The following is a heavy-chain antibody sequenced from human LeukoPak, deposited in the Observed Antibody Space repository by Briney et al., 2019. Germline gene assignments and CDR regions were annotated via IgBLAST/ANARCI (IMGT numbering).Heavy chain of an antibody. CDR3: ATGSSSWNYFDY. CDR1: GGSIRSSSYY. J-gene: IGHJ4*02. V-gene: IGHV4-39*01. Sequence: SETLSLTCTVSGGSIRSSSYYWGWIRQPPGKGLEWIGSIYYSGSTYYNPSLKSRVTISVDTSKNQFSLKLSSVTAADTAVYYCATGSSSWNYFDYWGQGTLVTVSS. D-gene: IGHD6-13*01. CDR2: IYYSGST.